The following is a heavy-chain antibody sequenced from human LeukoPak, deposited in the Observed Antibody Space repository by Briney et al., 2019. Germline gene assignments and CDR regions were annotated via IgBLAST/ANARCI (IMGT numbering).Heavy chain of an antibody. J-gene: IGHJ4*02. D-gene: IGHD5-12*01. V-gene: IGHV3-23*01. CDR3: VKEGSIGGYYYFDY. CDR2: ISGSGGST. Sequence: GGSLRLSCAASGFTFSSFAMTWVRQAPGKGLEWVSVISGSGGSTYYADSVKGRFTISRDNSKNTLYLQMNSLRAEDTAVYYCVKEGSIGGYYYFDYWGQGTLVTVSS. CDR1: GFTFSSFA.